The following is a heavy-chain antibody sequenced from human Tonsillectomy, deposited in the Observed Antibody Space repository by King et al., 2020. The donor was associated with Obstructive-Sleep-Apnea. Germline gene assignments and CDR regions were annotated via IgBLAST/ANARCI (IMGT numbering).Heavy chain of an antibody. D-gene: IGHD2/OR15-2a*01. CDR1: GGSISSTNW. CDR3: ASGNSTSPGY. CDR2: IYHSGST. V-gene: IGHV4-4*02. J-gene: IGHJ4*02. Sequence: QLPESGPGLVKPSGTLSLTCAVSGGSISSTNWWSWVRQPPGKGLEWIGEIYHSGSTNYNPSLKNRVTISIDKSENQFSLKLTSMTAADTAVYYCASGNSTSPGYWGQGTLVTVSS.